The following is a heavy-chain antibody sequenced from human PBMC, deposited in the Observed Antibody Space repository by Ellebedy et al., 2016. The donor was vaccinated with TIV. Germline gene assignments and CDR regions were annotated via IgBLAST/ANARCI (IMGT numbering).Heavy chain of an antibody. CDR2: IYYSGST. CDR3: ARHGTVGPTAYYYYSGLDV. Sequence: MPSETLSLTCTVSGGSISRSSYYWGWIRQPPGKGLEWIGTIYYSGSTYYNPSLKSRVTISADTPKNQFSLRLKSVTAADTATYFCARHGTVGPTAYYYYSGLDVWGLGTTVTVSS. D-gene: IGHD1-26*01. CDR1: GGSISRSSYY. V-gene: IGHV4-39*01. J-gene: IGHJ6*02.